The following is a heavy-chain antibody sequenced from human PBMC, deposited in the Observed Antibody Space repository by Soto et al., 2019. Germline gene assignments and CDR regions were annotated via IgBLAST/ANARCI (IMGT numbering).Heavy chain of an antibody. V-gene: IGHV3-74*01. D-gene: IGHD2-15*01. J-gene: IGHJ6*02. Sequence: EVQLVESGGGLVQPGGSLRLSCAASGFAFSTYWMHWVRQAPGKGLLWVSRIKFDGSTTYYADSVKGRFTLSRDDAKNTLFLQMNGLRVDDTAVYYCVRGAKNIYAMDVWGQGTTVTVSS. CDR2: IKFDGSTT. CDR3: VRGAKNIYAMDV. CDR1: GFAFSTYW.